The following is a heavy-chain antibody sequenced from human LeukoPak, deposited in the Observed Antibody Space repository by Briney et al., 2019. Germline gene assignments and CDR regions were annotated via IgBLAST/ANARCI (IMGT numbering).Heavy chain of an antibody. J-gene: IGHJ3*02. CDR1: GGSIGSGSFY. CDR3: ARSPFGTADFDI. D-gene: IGHD3-3*01. CDR2: VSSSGGT. V-gene: IGHV4-61*02. Sequence: SETLSLTCTVSGGSIGSGSFYYSWIRQPAGKGLEWIGRVSSSGGTNYNPSLQSRVIISIDTSKNQFSLELTSVSATDTAVYYCARSPFGTADFDIWGQGTMVTVSS.